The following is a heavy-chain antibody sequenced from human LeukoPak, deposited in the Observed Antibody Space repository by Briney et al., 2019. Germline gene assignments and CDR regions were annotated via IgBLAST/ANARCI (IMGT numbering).Heavy chain of an antibody. V-gene: IGHV5-51*01. CDR2: IYPGDSDT. Sequence: GESLKISCKGSGYSFTTYWIAWVRQMPGKGLEWMGIIYPGDSDTRYSPSFQGQVTFSADKSISTAYLQWSSLKALDTAMYYCARRDTRIAAAQLDYWGQGTLVTVSS. J-gene: IGHJ4*02. CDR1: GYSFTTYW. CDR3: ARRDTRIAAAQLDY. D-gene: IGHD6-13*01.